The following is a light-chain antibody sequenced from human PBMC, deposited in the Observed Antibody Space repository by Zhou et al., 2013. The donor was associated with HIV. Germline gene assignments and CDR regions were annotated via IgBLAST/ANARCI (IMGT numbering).Light chain of an antibody. J-gene: IGKJ4*01. V-gene: IGKV3-11*01. CDR3: QQRGNWPLT. CDR2: MHP. Sequence: EIVLTQSPATLSLSPGERATLSCRASQSVSSYLAWYQQKPGQAPSSSSMMHPTGPLASQSRFSGSGSGTDFTLTISSLEPEDFAVYYCQQRGNWPLTFGGGTKVEIK. CDR1: QSVSSY.